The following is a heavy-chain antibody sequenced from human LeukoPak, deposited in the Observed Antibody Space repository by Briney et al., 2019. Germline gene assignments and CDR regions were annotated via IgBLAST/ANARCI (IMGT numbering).Heavy chain of an antibody. CDR1: GFTFSNYF. V-gene: IGHV3-64*01. J-gene: IGHJ3*02. CDR3: AREGIPPGGPDGFDI. CDR2: ISSKGGST. D-gene: IGHD2-15*01. Sequence: GGSLRLSCAASGFTFSNYFMHWVRQAPGKGLEYVSAISSKGGSTYYAKSVKGRFIISRDNSKNTLYLQMGSLRAEDMAVYYCAREGIPPGGPDGFDIWGQGTMVTVSS.